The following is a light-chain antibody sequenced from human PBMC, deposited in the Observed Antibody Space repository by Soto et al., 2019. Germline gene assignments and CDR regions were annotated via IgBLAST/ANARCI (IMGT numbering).Light chain of an antibody. J-gene: IGLJ3*02. Sequence: QSALTQPASVSGSPGQSITISCTGTSSDIGRYNYVAWFQQQPGTAHKLMIYDVTNRPAGLSNRFSGSKSGNTASLTISGLQAEDEDNYYCSSYSTIGAWVFGGGTKLTVL. V-gene: IGLV2-14*01. CDR2: DVT. CDR1: SSDIGRYNY. CDR3: SSYSTIGAWV.